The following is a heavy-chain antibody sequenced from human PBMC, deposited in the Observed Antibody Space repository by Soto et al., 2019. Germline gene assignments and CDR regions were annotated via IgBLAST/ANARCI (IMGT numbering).Heavy chain of an antibody. CDR1: GFTFSSYA. CDR3: ARAGDILTGYHLDY. J-gene: IGHJ4*02. V-gene: IGHV3-21*01. D-gene: IGHD3-9*01. Sequence: GGSLRLSCAASGFTFSSYAMSWVRQAPGKGLEWVSSISSSSSYIYYADSVKGRFTISRDNAKNSLYLQMNSLRAEDTAVYYCARAGDILTGYHLDYWGQGTLVTSPQ. CDR2: ISSSSSYI.